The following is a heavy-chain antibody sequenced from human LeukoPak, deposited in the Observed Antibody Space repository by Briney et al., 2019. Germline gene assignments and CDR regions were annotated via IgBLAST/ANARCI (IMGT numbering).Heavy chain of an antibody. J-gene: IGHJ6*03. Sequence: GGSLRLSCAASGFTFSGSAMHWVRQASGKGLEWVGRIRSKTHSYATAYAASVNGRFIISRDDSKNTAYLQMNSLGPEDTAVYYCARDPYSGNYGNYYYYYMDVWGKGTTVTISS. D-gene: IGHD1-26*01. V-gene: IGHV3-73*01. CDR3: ARDPYSGNYGNYYYYYMDV. CDR2: IRSKTHSYAT. CDR1: GFTFSGSA.